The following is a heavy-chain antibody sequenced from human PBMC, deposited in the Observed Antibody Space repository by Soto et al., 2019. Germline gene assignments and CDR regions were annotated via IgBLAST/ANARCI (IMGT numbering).Heavy chain of an antibody. D-gene: IGHD3-3*01. CDR1: SGSITIYY. Sequence: SETLSLTCTVSSGSITIYYWSWIRQPPGKGLEWIGYIYYSGSTNYNPSLKSRVTISLDTSKNQVSLRLSSVTAADTAVYYCARGLTIFGVDTKYFYDYWGPGTLVTVSS. CDR3: ARGLTIFGVDTKYFYDY. V-gene: IGHV4-59*12. J-gene: IGHJ4*02. CDR2: IYYSGST.